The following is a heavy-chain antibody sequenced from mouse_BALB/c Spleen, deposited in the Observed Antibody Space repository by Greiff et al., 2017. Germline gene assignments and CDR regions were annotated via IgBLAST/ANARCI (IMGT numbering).Heavy chain of an antibody. CDR2: IYPGNSDT. V-gene: IGHV1-5*01. CDR1: GYTFTSYW. Sequence: EVQLQQSGTVLARPGASVKMSCKASGYTFTSYWMHWVKQRPGQGLEWIGAIYPGNSDTSYNQKFKGKAKLTAVTSTSTAYMELSSLTNEDSAVYYCTRERATGAWFAYWGQGTLVTVSA. D-gene: IGHD3-3*01. CDR3: TRERATGAWFAY. J-gene: IGHJ3*01.